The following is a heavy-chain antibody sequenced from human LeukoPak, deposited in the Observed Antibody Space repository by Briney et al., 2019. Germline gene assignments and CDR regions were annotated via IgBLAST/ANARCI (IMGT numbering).Heavy chain of an antibody. Sequence: GGSLRLSCAASGLTFSSYAMNWVRQAPGKGLEWVSAISGSGGSTYYADSVKGRFTISRDNSKNTLYLQMNSLRAEDTAVYYCAKGGPGYCSGGSCPDPFDYWGQGTLVTVSS. J-gene: IGHJ4*02. D-gene: IGHD2-15*01. CDR1: GLTFSSYA. V-gene: IGHV3-23*01. CDR2: ISGSGGST. CDR3: AKGGPGYCSGGSCPDPFDY.